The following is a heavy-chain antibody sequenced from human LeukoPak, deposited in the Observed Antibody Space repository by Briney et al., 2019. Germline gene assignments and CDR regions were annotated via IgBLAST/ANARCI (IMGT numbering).Heavy chain of an antibody. J-gene: IGHJ6*03. CDR1: GFTFSSYT. Sequence: GGSLRLSCSASGFTFSSYTMNWVRQPPGKGLEWVSNIGTSSTTIYYADSVKGRFTISRDNAKNSLYLQMNSLRADDTAVYYCARFAAGGSYYYYMDVWGKGTTVTVSS. CDR3: ARFAAGGSYYYYMDV. D-gene: IGHD6-25*01. V-gene: IGHV3-48*01. CDR2: IGTSSTTI.